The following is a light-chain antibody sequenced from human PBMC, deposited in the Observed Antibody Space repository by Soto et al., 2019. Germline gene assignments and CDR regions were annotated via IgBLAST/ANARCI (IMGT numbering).Light chain of an antibody. CDR1: SSDVGGYNY. CDR3: CSYGGSFYV. CDR2: DVN. Sequence: QSVLTQPHSVSGSPGQSVAISCSGTSSDVGGYNYVSWYQQHPGKAPKLIIFDVNKRPSGVPDRFSGSKSGSTASLTISGLQAADEADYYCCSYGGSFYVVGTGTKVPVL. J-gene: IGLJ1*01. V-gene: IGLV2-11*01.